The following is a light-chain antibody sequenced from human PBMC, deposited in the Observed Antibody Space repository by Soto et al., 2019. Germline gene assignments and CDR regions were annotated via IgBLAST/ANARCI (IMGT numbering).Light chain of an antibody. J-gene: IGLJ2*01. CDR2: DVT. Sequence: QSALTQPASVSGSPGQSIAIPCTGTSSAVGDVNHVSWYQQHPGQVPKLVIYDVTTRPAGVSSRFSGSKSGNTASLTISGLQAEDEADYYCSSYATRATREVVLGGGTKLTVL. V-gene: IGLV2-14*01. CDR1: SSAVGDVNH. CDR3: SSYATRATREVV.